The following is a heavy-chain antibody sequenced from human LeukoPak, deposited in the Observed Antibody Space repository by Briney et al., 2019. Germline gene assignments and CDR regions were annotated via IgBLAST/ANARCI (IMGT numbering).Heavy chain of an antibody. CDR2: IIPIFGTA. CDR3: ARARYCSGGSCYWTPYYYYGMDV. Sequence: SVTVSCKASGGTFSSYAISWVRQAPGQGLEWMGGIIPIFGTANYAQKFQGRVTITADKSTSTAYMELSSLRSEDTAVYYCARARYCSGGSCYWTPYYYYGMDVWGKGTTVTVSS. D-gene: IGHD2-15*01. J-gene: IGHJ6*04. CDR1: GGTFSSYA. V-gene: IGHV1-69*06.